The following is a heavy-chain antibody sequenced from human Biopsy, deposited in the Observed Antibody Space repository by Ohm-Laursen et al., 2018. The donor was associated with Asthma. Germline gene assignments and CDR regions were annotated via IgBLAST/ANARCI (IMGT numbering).Heavy chain of an antibody. D-gene: IGHD2/OR15-2a*01. V-gene: IGHV3-23*01. J-gene: IGHJ6*02. CDR1: GLSFGSYS. CDR3: AKGLSAWRGGLDV. CDR2: ISGSGHST. Sequence: SLRLSCSASGLSFGSYSMTWVRQAPGQGLGWVSAISGSGHSTYYADSVKGRFTISRDNSKNTLYMQMNSLRAEDTVVYYCAKGLSAWRGGLDVWGQGTTVTVSS.